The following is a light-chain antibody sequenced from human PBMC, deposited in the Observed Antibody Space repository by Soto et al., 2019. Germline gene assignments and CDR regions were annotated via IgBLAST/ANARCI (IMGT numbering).Light chain of an antibody. J-gene: IGKJ1*01. CDR3: QQYHNWGT. CDR2: GAS. CDR1: QTISSN. V-gene: IGKV3D-15*01. Sequence: DRLMTQSPATLSVTPGERATLSCRASQTISSNLARYQHKPGQAPSLLIYGASSRATVIPARFSGSGSGTEFSLTISSLQPAHFAVYCCQQYHNWGTFGPGTKLEI.